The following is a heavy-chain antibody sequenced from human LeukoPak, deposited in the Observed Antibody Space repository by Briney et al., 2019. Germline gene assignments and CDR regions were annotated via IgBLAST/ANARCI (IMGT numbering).Heavy chain of an antibody. J-gene: IGHJ5*02. Sequence: PGRSLRLSCAASGFTFDDYAMHWVRQAPGKGLEWVSGISWNSGSIGYADSVKGRFTISRDNAKNSLYLQMNSLRAEDTAVYYCARGLPRYVGATYLWFDPWGQGTLVTVSS. CDR1: GFTFDDYA. V-gene: IGHV3-9*01. D-gene: IGHD1-26*01. CDR2: ISWNSGSI. CDR3: ARGLPRYVGATYLWFDP.